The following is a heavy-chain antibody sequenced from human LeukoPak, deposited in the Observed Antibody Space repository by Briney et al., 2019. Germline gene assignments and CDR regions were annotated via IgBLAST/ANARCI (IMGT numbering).Heavy chain of an antibody. J-gene: IGHJ4*02. CDR1: GFTLNNYA. V-gene: IGHV3-23*01. CDR3: AGRGSGSYFDY. Sequence: GGSLRLSCAASGFTLNNYAMSWVRQAPGKGLEWVSATSSSDAGTYHADSVRGRFTISRDNSKNTLYLQMNSLRAEDTAVYYCAGRGSGSYFDYWGQGTLVTVSS. D-gene: IGHD3-10*01. CDR2: TSSSDAGT.